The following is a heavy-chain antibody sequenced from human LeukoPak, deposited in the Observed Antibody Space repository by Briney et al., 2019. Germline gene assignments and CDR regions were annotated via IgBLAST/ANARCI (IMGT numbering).Heavy chain of an antibody. CDR2: ISGSGGST. V-gene: IGHV3-23*01. D-gene: IGHD3-22*01. J-gene: IGHJ4*02. Sequence: PGRSLRLFCAASGFTFSSYAMSWVRQAPGKGLEWVSAISGSGGSTYYADSVKGRFTISRDNSKNTLYLQMNSLRAEDTAVYYCAKDPSPSTYYYDSSGYIRVTDYWGQGTLVTVSS. CDR3: AKDPSPSTYYYDSSGYIRVTDY. CDR1: GFTFSSYA.